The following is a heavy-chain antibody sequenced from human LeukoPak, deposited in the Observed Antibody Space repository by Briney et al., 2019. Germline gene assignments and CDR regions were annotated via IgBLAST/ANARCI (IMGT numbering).Heavy chain of an antibody. CDR3: ARVGVPSSWYSHAPYYFDY. Sequence: PSETLSLTCTVSGYSISSGYYWGWIRQPPGKGLEWIGSIYHSGSTYYHPSLKSRFTISVDTSKNQFSLKLSSVTAADTAVYYCARVGVPSSWYSHAPYYFDYWGQGTLVTVSS. D-gene: IGHD6-13*01. CDR1: GYSISSGYY. J-gene: IGHJ4*02. CDR2: IYHSGST. V-gene: IGHV4-38-2*02.